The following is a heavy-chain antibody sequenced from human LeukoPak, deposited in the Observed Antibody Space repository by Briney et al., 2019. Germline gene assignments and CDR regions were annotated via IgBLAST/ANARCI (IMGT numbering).Heavy chain of an antibody. CDR1: GGSISSGGYY. CDR3: ARDRRLEMATIPFDY. D-gene: IGHD5-24*01. V-gene: IGHV4-61*08. J-gene: IGHJ4*02. Sequence: SETLSLTCTVSGGSISSGGYYWSWIRQHPGKGLEWIGYIYYSGSTNYNLSLKSRVTISVDKSKNQFSLKLSSVTAADTAVYYCARDRRLEMATIPFDYWGQGTLVTVSS. CDR2: IYYSGST.